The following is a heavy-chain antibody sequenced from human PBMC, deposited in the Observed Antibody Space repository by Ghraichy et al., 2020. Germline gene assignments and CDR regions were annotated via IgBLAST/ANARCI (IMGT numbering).Heavy chain of an antibody. Sequence: SQTLSLTCTVSGGSMTTNWSWIRQPPGKGLEWIGYIYYDGSTKYNPSLESRVTMSMDTSKKQFSLRVSSVTAADTAVYYCAKEAYNSGWYHWFDPWGQGTLVTVSS. D-gene: IGHD6-19*01. CDR2: IYYDGST. J-gene: IGHJ5*02. CDR1: GGSMTTN. V-gene: IGHV4-59*01. CDR3: AKEAYNSGWYHWFDP.